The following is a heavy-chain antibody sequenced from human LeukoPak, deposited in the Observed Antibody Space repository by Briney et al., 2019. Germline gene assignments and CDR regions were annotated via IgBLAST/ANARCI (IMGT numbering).Heavy chain of an antibody. CDR3: AKDPGFEIVPAALLNG. Sequence: GGSLRLSCAASGFTFSSYGMHWVRQAPGKGLEWVAVISYDGSNKYYADSVKGRFTISRDNSKNTLYLQMNSLRAEDTAVYYCAKDPGFEIVPAALLNGWGQGTLVTVSS. CDR2: ISYDGSNK. V-gene: IGHV3-30*18. CDR1: GFTFSSYG. D-gene: IGHD2-2*01. J-gene: IGHJ4*02.